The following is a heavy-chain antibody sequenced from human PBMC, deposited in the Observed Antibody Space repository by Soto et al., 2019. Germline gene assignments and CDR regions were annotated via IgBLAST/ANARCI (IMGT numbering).Heavy chain of an antibody. CDR3: ASPSSLGITIFGVVPSTDYGMDV. CDR2: IIPIFGTA. V-gene: IGHV1-69*13. Sequence: GASVKVSCKASGGTFSSYAISWVRQAPGQGLEWMGGIIPIFGTANYAQKFQGRVTITADESTSTAYMELSSLRSDDTAVYYCASPSSLGITIFGVVPSTDYGMDVWGQGTTVTVS. D-gene: IGHD3-3*01. J-gene: IGHJ6*02. CDR1: GGTFSSYA.